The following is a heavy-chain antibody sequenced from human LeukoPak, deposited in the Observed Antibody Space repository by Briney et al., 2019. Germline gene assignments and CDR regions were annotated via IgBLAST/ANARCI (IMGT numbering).Heavy chain of an antibody. Sequence: GGSLRLSCAASGFTFSNHAMSWVRQAPGKGLEWVSSISGSSNYIYYADSVKGRFTISRDNSKNTLYLQMNSLRAEDTAVYYCARGDKVGAFDIWGQGTMVTVSS. CDR2: ISGSSNYI. V-gene: IGHV3-21*04. J-gene: IGHJ3*02. CDR3: ARGDKVGAFDI. CDR1: GFTFSNHA. D-gene: IGHD2-21*01.